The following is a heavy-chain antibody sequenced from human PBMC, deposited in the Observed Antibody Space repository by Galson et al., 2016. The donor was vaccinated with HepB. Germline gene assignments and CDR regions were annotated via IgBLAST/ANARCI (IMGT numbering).Heavy chain of an antibody. D-gene: IGHD2-15*01. J-gene: IGHJ4*01. CDR2: ISWADDN. Sequence: ALATPTQTLTPTCTFSGFSLSPDGMCVGWTRQPPGKALEWLALISWADDNYYSTSLKTRLTISKDTSINQVVLTMTNMDPVDTATYYCPRSPWGYCYSHFDYWGRGTLVTVSS. CDR1: GFSLSPDGMC. CDR3: PRSPWGYCYSHFDY. V-gene: IGHV2-70*01.